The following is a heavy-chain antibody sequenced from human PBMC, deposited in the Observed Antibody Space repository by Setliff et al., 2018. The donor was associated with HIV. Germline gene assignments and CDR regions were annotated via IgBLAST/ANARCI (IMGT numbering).Heavy chain of an antibody. CDR2: IISIFGTE. CDR3: ARDQGEVTRACWH. J-gene: IGHJ1*01. Sequence: ASVKVSCKASGGTFRGYAISWVRQAPGQGLEWMGGIISIFGTENYAQKFQGRVTITEDESTNTAYMELSSLTSDDTAVYYCARDQGEVTRACWHWGQGTLVTV. D-gene: IGHD2-21*02. CDR1: GGTFRGYA. V-gene: IGHV1-69*13.